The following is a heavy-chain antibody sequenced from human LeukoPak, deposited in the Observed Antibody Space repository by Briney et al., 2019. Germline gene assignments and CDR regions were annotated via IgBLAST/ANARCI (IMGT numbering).Heavy chain of an antibody. Sequence: GGSLRLSCAGSGCTFDDYGMSWVRQAPGKGLEWVSGINWNGGSTGYADSVKGRFTISRDNAKNSLYLQMNSLRAEDTALYYCARAGGSGSYYNRADYWGQGTLVTVSS. CDR1: GCTFDDYG. V-gene: IGHV3-20*04. J-gene: IGHJ4*02. CDR2: INWNGGST. CDR3: ARAGGSGSYYNRADY. D-gene: IGHD3-10*01.